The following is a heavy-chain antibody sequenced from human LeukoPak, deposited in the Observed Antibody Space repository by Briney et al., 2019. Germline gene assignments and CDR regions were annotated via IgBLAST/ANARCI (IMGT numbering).Heavy chain of an antibody. V-gene: IGHV3-9*01. CDR3: AKGGNYGGNPLDY. Sequence: PGRSLRLSCVASGFTFDDYAMHWVRQAPGKGLDGVSGISWNSGSIGYADSVKGRFPISRDNAKNSLYLQMNSLRAEDTALYYCAKGGNYGGNPLDYWGERTLGTVS. J-gene: IGHJ4*02. D-gene: IGHD4-23*01. CDR1: GFTFDDYA. CDR2: ISWNSGSI.